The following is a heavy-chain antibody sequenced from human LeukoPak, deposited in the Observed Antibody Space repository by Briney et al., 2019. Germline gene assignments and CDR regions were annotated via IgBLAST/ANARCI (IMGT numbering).Heavy chain of an antibody. CDR2: INGSGGST. CDR1: GFTFSSYA. V-gene: IGHV3-23*01. CDR3: AKDAVSGYNYGYSYFDY. D-gene: IGHD5-18*01. J-gene: IGHJ4*02. Sequence: GGSLRLSCAASGFTFSSYAMSWVRQAPGKGLEWVSGINGSGGSTYYEDSVKGRFTISRDNSKNTLYLQMTSLRAEDSAVYYCAKDAVSGYNYGYSYFDYWGQGTLVTVSS.